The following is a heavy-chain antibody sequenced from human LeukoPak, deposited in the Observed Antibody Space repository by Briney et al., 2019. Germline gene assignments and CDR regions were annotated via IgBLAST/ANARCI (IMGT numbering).Heavy chain of an antibody. Sequence: GGSLRLSCAGSGFTFSTYWMSWVRQAPGKGLDWVANIKQDGTDKYYVDSVKGRFTISRDNAKNLLYLQMNSLRAEDTAVYYCAREKLDTRSYVDYWGQGTLVTVSS. J-gene: IGHJ4*02. V-gene: IGHV3-7*01. CDR2: IKQDGTDK. CDR1: GFTFSTYW. CDR3: AREKLDTRSYVDY. D-gene: IGHD3-16*01.